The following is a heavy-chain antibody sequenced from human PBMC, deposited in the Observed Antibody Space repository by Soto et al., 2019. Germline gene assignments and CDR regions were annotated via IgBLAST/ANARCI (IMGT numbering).Heavy chain of an antibody. CDR3: ARFYDSSGYYADAFDY. D-gene: IGHD3-22*01. Sequence: ASVKVSCKASGYTFTSYGISWVRQAPGQGLEWMGWISAYNGNTNYAQKLQGRVTMTTDTSTSTAYMELRSLRSDDTAVYYCARFYDSSGYYADAFDYWGQGTLVTVSS. V-gene: IGHV1-18*01. CDR1: GYTFTSYG. J-gene: IGHJ4*02. CDR2: ISAYNGNT.